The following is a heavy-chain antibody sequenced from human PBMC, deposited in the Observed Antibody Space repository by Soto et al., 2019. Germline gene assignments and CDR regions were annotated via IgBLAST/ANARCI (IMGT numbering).Heavy chain of an antibody. CDR1: GFTFSSYA. Sequence: GGSLRLSCAASGFTFSSYAMHWVRQAPGKGLEWVAVIWYDGSNKYYADSVKGRFTISRDNSKNTLYLQMNSLRAEDTAVYYCARDPGSIYSNSEDYYYYMYVWGKGT. CDR3: ARDPGSIYSNSEDYYYYMYV. V-gene: IGHV3-33*01. CDR2: IWYDGSNK. J-gene: IGHJ6*03. D-gene: IGHD6-13*01.